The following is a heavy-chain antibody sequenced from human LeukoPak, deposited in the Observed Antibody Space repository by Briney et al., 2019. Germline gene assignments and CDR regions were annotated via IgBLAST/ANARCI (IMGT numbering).Heavy chain of an antibody. CDR3: AELGITMIGGV. V-gene: IGHV3-30*09. D-gene: IGHD3-10*02. CDR1: GFIFSDYA. CDR2: MSYDGRNE. J-gene: IGHJ6*04. Sequence: GGSLRLSCAASGFIFSDYAMHWVRQSPGKGLEWVAFMSYDGRNEYYADSVKGRFAISRDNYKNTLHLQMNRLRPGDTAVYYCAELGITMIGGVWGKGTTVTISS.